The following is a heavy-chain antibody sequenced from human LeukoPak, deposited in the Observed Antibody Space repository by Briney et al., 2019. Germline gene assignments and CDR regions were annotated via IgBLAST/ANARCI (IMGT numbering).Heavy chain of an antibody. CDR1: GGSISNTNFY. V-gene: IGHV4-39*01. CDR2: IYYAGVT. CDR3: ARQVPGPYNYYGMDV. J-gene: IGHJ6*02. Sequence: SETLSLTCIVSGGSISNTNFYWAWIRQPPGKGLEWIGNIYYAGVTSYNPSLKSRVTISVDTSKSQCSLRLTSVTAADTAVYYCARQVPGPYNYYGMDVWGQGTTVTVSS.